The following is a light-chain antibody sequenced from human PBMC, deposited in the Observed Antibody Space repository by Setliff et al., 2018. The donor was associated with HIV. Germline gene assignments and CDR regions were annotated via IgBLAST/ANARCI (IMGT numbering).Light chain of an antibody. CDR2: EVN. V-gene: IGLV2-8*01. CDR3: SSYAGSNIYV. Sequence: SALAQPPSASGSPGQPVTISCTGTSGDVGGYDYVSWYQQHPGKVPKLMIYEVNKRPSGVPDRFSGSKSGDTASLTVSGLQADDEADYFCSSYAGSNIYVFGTGTKVTV. J-gene: IGLJ1*01. CDR1: SGDVGGYDY.